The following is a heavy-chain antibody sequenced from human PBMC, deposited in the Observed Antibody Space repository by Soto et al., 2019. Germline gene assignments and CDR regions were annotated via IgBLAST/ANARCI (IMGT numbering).Heavy chain of an antibody. CDR2: ISYDGSNK. CDR3: VKDGSSGWPYYYGLDV. CDR1: GFTFSSYG. V-gene: IGHV3-30*18. Sequence: QVQLVESGGGVVQPGRSLRLSCAASGFTFSSYGMHWVRQAPGKGLEWVAVISYDGSNKYYADSGKGRFTISRDNSKNTLYLQMSSLRAEDTAVYYCVKDGSSGWPYYYGLDVWGQGTTVTVSS. D-gene: IGHD6-19*01. J-gene: IGHJ6*02.